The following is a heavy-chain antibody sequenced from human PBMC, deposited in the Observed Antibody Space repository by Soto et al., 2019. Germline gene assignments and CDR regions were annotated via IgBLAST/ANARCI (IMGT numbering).Heavy chain of an antibody. Sequence: GASVKVSCKASGYTFTSYGISWVRQAPGQGLEWMGWISAYNGNTNYAQKLQGRVTMTTDTSTSTAYMELRSLRSDDTAVYYCAREDCSSNRCHDAFDIWGQGKMVTVSS. V-gene: IGHV1-18*01. CDR1: GYTFTSYG. CDR3: AREDCSSNRCHDAFDI. J-gene: IGHJ3*02. CDR2: ISAYNGNT. D-gene: IGHD2-2*01.